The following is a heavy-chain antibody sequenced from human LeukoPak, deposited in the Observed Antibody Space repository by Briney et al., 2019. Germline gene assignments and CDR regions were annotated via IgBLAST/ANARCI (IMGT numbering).Heavy chain of an antibody. Sequence: AETLSLTCAVYGGSFRGYYWSWIRQPPGKGLEWSGEINHSGSTNYNPSLKSRVTISLDTSMKKFSLKLNSVTAADTAVYYCASTERCSTTCPLDYWGQGTLVTVSS. CDR2: INHSGST. CDR1: GGSFRGYY. J-gene: IGHJ4*02. D-gene: IGHD2-2*01. V-gene: IGHV4-34*01. CDR3: ASTERCSTTCPLDY.